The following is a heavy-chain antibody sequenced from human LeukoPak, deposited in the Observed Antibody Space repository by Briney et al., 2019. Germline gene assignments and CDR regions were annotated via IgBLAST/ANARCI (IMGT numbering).Heavy chain of an antibody. J-gene: IGHJ6*02. CDR2: IHYSGGIT. V-gene: IGHV4-59*08. D-gene: IGHD2-21*01. CDR1: GGSISSYY. Sequence: ETLSLTCTVSGGSISSYYWSWLRQPPGKGLEWIGYIHYSGGITYYNPSLKSRVTISVDTSKNQFSLSLSSVTAADTAVYYCARITFVVEVYGMDVWGQGTTVTVSS. CDR3: ARITFVVEVYGMDV.